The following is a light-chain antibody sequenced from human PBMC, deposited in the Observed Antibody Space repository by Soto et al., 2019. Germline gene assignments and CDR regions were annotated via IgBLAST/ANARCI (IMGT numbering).Light chain of an antibody. CDR2: DVV. J-gene: IGLJ1*01. CDR1: NCDVGTHNY. V-gene: IGLV2-8*01. Sequence: QSVLTQPPSASGSPGQSVTISCTGTNCDVGTHNYVSWYQQYPGKAPKLLIYDVVKRPSGIPHRFSGSKSGNMASLTVSGLQADDEADYYCFSYAGGSTFVFGTGTKVTVL. CDR3: FSYAGGSTFV.